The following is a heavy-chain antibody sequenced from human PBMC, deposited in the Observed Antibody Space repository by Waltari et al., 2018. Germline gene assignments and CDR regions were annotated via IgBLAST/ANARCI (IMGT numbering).Heavy chain of an antibody. CDR1: GGSISSSSYY. CDR3: ARSYYDILTGYGDY. V-gene: IGHV4-39*07. Sequence: QLQLQESGPGLAKPSETLSLTCTVSGGSISSSSYYWGWIRQPPGKGLEWIGSIYYSGSTYYNPSLKSRVTISVDTSKNQFSLKLSSVTAADTAVYYCARSYYDILTGYGDYWGQGTLVTVSS. J-gene: IGHJ4*02. CDR2: IYYSGST. D-gene: IGHD3-9*01.